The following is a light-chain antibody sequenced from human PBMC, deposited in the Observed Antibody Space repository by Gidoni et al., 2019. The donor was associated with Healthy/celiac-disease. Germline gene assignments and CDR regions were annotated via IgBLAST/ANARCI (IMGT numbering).Light chain of an antibody. J-gene: IGKJ4*01. Sequence: IVMTQSPATLSVSPGERATLSCRASQSVNINLAWYQQKPGQAPRLLIYGASTRATGIPARFSGSGSGTEFTLTISSLQSEDFAVYYCQQYNNWPPGVTFGGGTKVEIK. CDR3: QQYNNWPPGVT. CDR2: GAS. V-gene: IGKV3-15*01. CDR1: QSVNIN.